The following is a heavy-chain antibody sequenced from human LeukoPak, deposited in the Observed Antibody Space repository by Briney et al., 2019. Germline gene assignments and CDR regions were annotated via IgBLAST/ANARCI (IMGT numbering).Heavy chain of an antibody. J-gene: IGHJ4*02. CDR2: IYTSGST. CDR3: ARGYTVEDC. V-gene: IGHV4-61*02. CDR1: GGSISSGSYY. Sequence: SETLSLTCTVSGGSISSGSYYWSWIRQPAGKGLEWIGRIYTSGSTNYNPSLKSRVTISVDTSKNQFSLKLSSVTAADTAVYYCARGYTVEDCWGQGTLVTVSS. D-gene: IGHD4-11*01.